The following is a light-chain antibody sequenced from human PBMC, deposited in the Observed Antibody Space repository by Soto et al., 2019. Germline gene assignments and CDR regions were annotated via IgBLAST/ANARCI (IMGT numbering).Light chain of an antibody. CDR2: SNN. CDR1: SSNIGSNT. CDR3: AAWDDSLNGNVV. J-gene: IGLJ2*01. V-gene: IGLV1-44*01. Sequence: QSVLTQPPSASGTPGQRVTISCSGSSSNIGSNTVNWYQQLPGTAPKLLIYSNNQRPSGVPDRFSGSKSGTSASLAISGLQSEDGADYYCAAWDDSLNGNVVFGGGTKLTVL.